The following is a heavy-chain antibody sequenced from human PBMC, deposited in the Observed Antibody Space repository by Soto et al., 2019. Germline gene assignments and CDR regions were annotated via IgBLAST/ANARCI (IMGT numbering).Heavy chain of an antibody. CDR2: IIPIFGTA. CDR3: ATRGSGWYKFNWFDP. D-gene: IGHD6-19*01. CDR1: GGTFSSYA. Sequence: QVQLVQSGAEVKKPGSSVKVSCKASGGTFSSYAISWVRQAPGQGREWMGGIIPIFGTANYAQKFQGRVTITADESTSTAYMELSSLRSEDTAVYYCATRGSGWYKFNWFDPWGQGTLVTVSS. V-gene: IGHV1-69*01. J-gene: IGHJ5*02.